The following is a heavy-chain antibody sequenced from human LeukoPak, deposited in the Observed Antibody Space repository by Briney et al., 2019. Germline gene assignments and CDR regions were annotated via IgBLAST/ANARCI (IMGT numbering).Heavy chain of an antibody. CDR1: GGSINSSSYS. D-gene: IGHD4-17*01. V-gene: IGHV4-39*02. J-gene: IGHJ5*02. CDR3: ASHTKYGDYLRWFDP. Sequence: PSETLSLTCTVSGGSINSSSYSWGWIRQPPGKGLEWIGSIFYSGNSYYNPSLRRRISILVDTSKNHFSLRLSSVTAADTAVYYCASHTKYGDYLRWFDPWGQGTLVTVSS. CDR2: IFYSGNS.